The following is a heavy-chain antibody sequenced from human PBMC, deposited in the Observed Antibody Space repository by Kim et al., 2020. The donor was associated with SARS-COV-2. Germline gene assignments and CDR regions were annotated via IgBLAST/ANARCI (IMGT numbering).Heavy chain of an antibody. D-gene: IGHD3-16*01. CDR3: VREARHPWAYVYLDY. Sequence: GGSLRLSCVVSGFTLSDYSMHWVRQAPGKGLEYVADISSNGFGRYYADSVRGRFTISRDETKNTLYLQMDSLRVEDKAVYHCVREARHPWAYVYLDYWGQGTLVSVSS. J-gene: IGHJ4*02. V-gene: IGHV3-64*02. CDR2: ISSNGFGR. CDR1: GFTLSDYS.